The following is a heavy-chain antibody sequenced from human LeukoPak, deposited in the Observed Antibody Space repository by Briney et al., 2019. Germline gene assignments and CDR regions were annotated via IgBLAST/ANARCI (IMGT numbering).Heavy chain of an antibody. D-gene: IGHD6-13*01. Sequence: SGGSLRLSCTASGFSVSHNYMNWVRQAPGKGLEWVVLIYSGGNTHYADSVKGRFTISRDNSKNTLYLQMSSLRVEDTAVYYCTRDTPGIAASVSGGWGQGTLVTVSS. CDR3: TRDTPGIAASVSGG. CDR1: GFSVSHNY. CDR2: IYSGGNT. J-gene: IGHJ4*02. V-gene: IGHV3-53*01.